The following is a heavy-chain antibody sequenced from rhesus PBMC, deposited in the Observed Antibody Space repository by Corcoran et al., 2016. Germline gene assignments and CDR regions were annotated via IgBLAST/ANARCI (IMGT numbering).Heavy chain of an antibody. CDR2: ITYSGST. Sequence: QVQLQESGPGLVKPSETLSLTCAVSGGSISSGYYYWSWIRQPPGKGLEWIRYITYSGSTSYNPSLNSRVTISRDTSKNQFSLKLSSVTAADTAVYYCARDRIAFDYWCQGVLVTVSS. CDR1: GGSISSGYYY. V-gene: IGHV4-122*02. D-gene: IGHD2-2*01. J-gene: IGHJ4*01. CDR3: ARDRIAFDY.